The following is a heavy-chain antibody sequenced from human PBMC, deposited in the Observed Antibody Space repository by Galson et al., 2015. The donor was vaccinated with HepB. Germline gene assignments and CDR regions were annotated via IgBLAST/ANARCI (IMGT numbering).Heavy chain of an antibody. V-gene: IGHV4-59*01. J-gene: IGHJ2*01. Sequence: ETLSLTCTVSGGSISSFYWSWIRQPPGKGLEWIGYIYYSGSTNYNPSLKSRVTISVDTSKNRFSLRLSSVSAADTAVCYCARVSYRYWYFDLWGRGTLVTVSS. CDR2: IYYSGST. CDR1: GGSISSFY. D-gene: IGHD4-11*01. CDR3: ARVSYRYWYFDL.